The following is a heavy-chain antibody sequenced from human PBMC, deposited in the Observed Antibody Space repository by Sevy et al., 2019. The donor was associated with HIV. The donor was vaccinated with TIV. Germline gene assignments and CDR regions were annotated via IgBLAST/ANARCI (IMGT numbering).Heavy chain of an antibody. CDR1: GFTFSSYA. D-gene: IGHD6-13*01. J-gene: IGHJ4*02. V-gene: IGHV3-23*01. Sequence: GVLRLSCAASGFTFSSYAMSWVRQAPGKGLEWVSAISGSGGSTYYADSVKGRFTISRDNSKNTLYLQMNSLRAEDTAVYYCAKVLGIAAAGYYFDYWGQGTLVTVSS. CDR2: ISGSGGST. CDR3: AKVLGIAAAGYYFDY.